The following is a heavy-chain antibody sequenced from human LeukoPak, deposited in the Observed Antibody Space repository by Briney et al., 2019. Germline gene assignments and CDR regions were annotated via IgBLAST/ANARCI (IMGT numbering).Heavy chain of an antibody. D-gene: IGHD3-10*01. V-gene: IGHV3-15*05. CDR2: IKSKGDGETT. J-gene: IGHJ4*02. CDR1: GFTFTNAW. CDR3: TTDLGATMIRGVIVS. Sequence: PGGSLGLSCAASGFTFTNAWMTWVRQAPGKGLEWVGRIKSKGDGETTDYAAFVKGRFSMSRDDSRATMYLQMYSLEAEDTAVYYCTTDLGATMIRGVIVSWGQGALVTVSS.